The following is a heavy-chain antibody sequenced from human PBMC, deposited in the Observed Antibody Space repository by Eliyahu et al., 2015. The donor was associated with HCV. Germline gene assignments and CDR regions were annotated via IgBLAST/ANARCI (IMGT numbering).Heavy chain of an antibody. CDR1: GYTFTSXX. Sequence: QVQLVQSGAEVKKPGASVXVSCKASGYTFTSXXXNWXRQATGQGLEWMGWMNPTTGNTGYAQKFQGRVTMTRNTSISTAYMELSSLRSEDTAVYYCARGFYDYVWGGYRDLRYYFDYWGQGSLVTVSS. CDR2: MNPTTGNT. V-gene: IGHV1-8*01. J-gene: IGHJ4*02. D-gene: IGHD3-16*01. CDR3: ARGFYDYVWGGYRDLRYYFDY.